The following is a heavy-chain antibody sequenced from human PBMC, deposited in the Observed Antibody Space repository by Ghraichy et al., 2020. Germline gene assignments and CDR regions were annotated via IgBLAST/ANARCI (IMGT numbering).Heavy chain of an antibody. J-gene: IGHJ4*02. V-gene: IGHV3-74*01. CDR3: AREATVTTYVDY. CDR1: GFTFSSYW. D-gene: IGHD4-11*01. CDR2: INSDGTTT. Sequence: GESLNISCAASGFTFSSYWMHWVRQAPGKGLVWVSRINSDGTTTHYADSVKGRFTISRDNAKNTLYLQMNSLRAEDTAVYYCAREATVTTYVDYWGQGTLVTVSS.